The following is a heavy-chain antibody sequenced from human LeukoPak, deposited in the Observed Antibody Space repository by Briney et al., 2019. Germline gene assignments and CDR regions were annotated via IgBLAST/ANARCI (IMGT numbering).Heavy chain of an antibody. V-gene: IGHV1-69*13. D-gene: IGHD6-13*01. Sequence: SVKVSCKASGGTFSSYAISWVRQAPGQGLEWMGGIIPIFGTANYAQKFQGRVTITADESTSTAYMELSSLRSEDTAMYYCARVRYSSSWSFDYWGQGTLVTVSS. CDR2: IIPIFGTA. J-gene: IGHJ4*02. CDR3: ARVRYSSSWSFDY. CDR1: GGTFSSYA.